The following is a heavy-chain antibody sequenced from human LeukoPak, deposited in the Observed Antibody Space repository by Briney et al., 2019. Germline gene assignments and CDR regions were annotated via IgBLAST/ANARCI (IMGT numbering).Heavy chain of an antibody. J-gene: IGHJ5*02. Sequence: ASVTVSCKASGYTFTSYDINWVRQAPGQGLEWMGWMNPNSGNTGYAQKFQGRVTMTRNTSISTAYMELSSLRSEDTAVYYCARGHQVGATSWFDPWGQGTLVTVSS. D-gene: IGHD1-26*01. CDR2: MNPNSGNT. CDR3: ARGHQVGATSWFDP. CDR1: GYTFTSYD. V-gene: IGHV1-8*01.